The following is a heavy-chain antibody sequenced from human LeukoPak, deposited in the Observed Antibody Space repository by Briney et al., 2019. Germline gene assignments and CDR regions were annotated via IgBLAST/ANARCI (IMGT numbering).Heavy chain of an antibody. J-gene: IGHJ4*02. CDR1: GFTFSSYA. CDR3: AKVARGSGGYYFDY. V-gene: IGHV3-23*01. CDR2: ISGSGGST. D-gene: IGHD3-10*01. Sequence: GGSLRLSCAASGFTFSSYAMSWVRQAPGKGLDWVSAISGSGGSTYYADSVKGRFTISRDNSKNTLYLQMNSLGAEDTAVYYCAKVARGSGGYYFDYWGQGTLVTVSS.